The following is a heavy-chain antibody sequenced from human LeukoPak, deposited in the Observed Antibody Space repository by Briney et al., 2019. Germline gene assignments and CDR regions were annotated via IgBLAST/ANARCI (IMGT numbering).Heavy chain of an antibody. Sequence: GASVTVSCTASGGTFSSYAISWMRQAPGQGLEWMGGIIPIFGTANYAQKFQGRVTITADESTSTAYMELSSLRSEDTAVYYCARHQLRDYNYGMDVWGQGTTVTVSS. CDR2: IIPIFGTA. D-gene: IGHD1-1*01. V-gene: IGHV1-69*01. CDR1: GGTFSSYA. CDR3: ARHQLRDYNYGMDV. J-gene: IGHJ6*02.